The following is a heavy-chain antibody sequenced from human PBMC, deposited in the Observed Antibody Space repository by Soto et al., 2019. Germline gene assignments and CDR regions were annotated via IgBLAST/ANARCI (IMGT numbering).Heavy chain of an antibody. CDR3: ARAMYSSSSAVLRYYGMDV. V-gene: IGHV3-64*01. CDR2: ISSNGGST. Sequence: GGSLRLSCAASGFTFSSYAMHWVRQAPGKGLEYVSAISSNGGSTYYANSVKGRFTISRDNSKNTLYLQMGSLRAEDMAVYYCARAMYSSSSAVLRYYGMDVWGQGTTVTVS. D-gene: IGHD6-6*01. J-gene: IGHJ6*02. CDR1: GFTFSSYA.